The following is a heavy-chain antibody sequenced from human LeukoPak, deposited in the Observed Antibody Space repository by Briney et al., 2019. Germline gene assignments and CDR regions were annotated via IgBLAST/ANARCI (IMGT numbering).Heavy chain of an antibody. J-gene: IGHJ4*02. D-gene: IGHD1-26*01. Sequence: GGSLRLSCAASGFSVNNKYMNWVRQAPGKGLEWVSYISSSNSTIYYADSVKGRFTISRDNAKNSLYLQMNSLRAEDTAVYYCARERGSFVDYWGQGTLVTVS. V-gene: IGHV3-48*04. CDR3: ARERGSFVDY. CDR1: GFSVNNKY. CDR2: ISSSNSTI.